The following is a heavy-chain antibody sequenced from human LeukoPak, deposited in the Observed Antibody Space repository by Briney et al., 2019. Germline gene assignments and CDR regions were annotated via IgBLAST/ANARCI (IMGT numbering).Heavy chain of an antibody. CDR1: GFTFSSYG. D-gene: IGHD3-9*01. J-gene: IGHJ4*02. CDR2: ISGGSGTTYYA. V-gene: IGHV3-23*01. Sequence: GGSLRLSCAASGFTFSSYGMSWVRQSPGRGLEWVSGISGGSGTTYYAYYADSVKGRFTISRDNSKNTLYLQMNSLRAEDTAVYYCAKFDEALTGYFGYWGQGTLVTVSS. CDR3: AKFDEALTGYFGY.